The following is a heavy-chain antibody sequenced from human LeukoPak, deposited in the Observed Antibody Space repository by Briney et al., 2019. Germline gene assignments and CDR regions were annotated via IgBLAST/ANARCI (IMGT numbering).Heavy chain of an antibody. CDR2: INPNSGGT. CDR1: GYTFTGYY. J-gene: IGHJ4*02. Sequence: ASVKVSCKASGYTFTGYYMHWVRQAPGQGLEWMGWINPNSGGTNYAQKFQGWVTMTRDTSISTAYMELSRLRSDDTAVYYCATSQCGNDCYLVGDYWGQGTLVTVSS. D-gene: IGHD2-21*02. CDR3: ATSQCGNDCYLVGDY. V-gene: IGHV1-2*04.